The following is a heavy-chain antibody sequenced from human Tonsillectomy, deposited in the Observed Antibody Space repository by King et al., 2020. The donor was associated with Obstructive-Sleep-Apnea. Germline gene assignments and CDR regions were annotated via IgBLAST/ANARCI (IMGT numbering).Heavy chain of an antibody. CDR2: IYYSGST. CDR1: GGSISTSGYY. V-gene: IGHV4-39*07. D-gene: IGHD3-22*01. Sequence: QLQESGPGLVKPSETLSLTCSVSGGSISTSGYYWGWIRQPPGKGLEWIGIIYYSGSTYYNPSLKSRVTISVDTSKNQFSLKLTSVTASDTAFYYCARVKIITRVVVIKGSWFDPWGQGTLVTVSS. CDR3: ARVKIITRVVVIKGSWFDP. J-gene: IGHJ5*02.